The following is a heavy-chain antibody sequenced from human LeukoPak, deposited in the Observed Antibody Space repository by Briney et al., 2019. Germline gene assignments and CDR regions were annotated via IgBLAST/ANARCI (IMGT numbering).Heavy chain of an antibody. CDR3: ARDGYGTGWNGGVY. J-gene: IGHJ4*02. D-gene: IGHD6-19*01. CDR1: GFTFSDYY. V-gene: IGHV3-11*06. CDR2: ISSSMSDT. Sequence: NPVGSLRLSRAPSGFTFSDYYTSCSRQTPQKRLGSGSYISSSMSDTNYADSVKGRFTISRDNTKTSLYLQMTRLRAEDTALYYCARDGYGTGWNGGVYWGQRTLVTVSS.